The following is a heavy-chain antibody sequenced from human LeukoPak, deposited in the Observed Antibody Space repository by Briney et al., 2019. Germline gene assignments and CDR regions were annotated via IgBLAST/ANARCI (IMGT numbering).Heavy chain of an antibody. CDR3: ARKPALGYFDY. J-gene: IGHJ4*02. Sequence: SETLSLTCSVSGGSINSDYWNWIRQPPGQGLEWIGYIYYSGSTNYNPSLKSRVIISVDTSKNQFSLKLSSVTAADTAVYYCARKPALGYFDYWGQGTLVTVSS. CDR1: GGSINSDY. D-gene: IGHD7-27*01. V-gene: IGHV4-59*08. CDR2: IYYSGST.